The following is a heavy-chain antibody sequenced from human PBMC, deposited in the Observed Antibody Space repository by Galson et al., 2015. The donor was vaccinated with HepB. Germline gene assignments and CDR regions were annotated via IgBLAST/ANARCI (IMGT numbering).Heavy chain of an antibody. J-gene: IGHJ4*02. CDR3: ARASDCSGGSCSFDY. CDR1: GGTFSSYT. V-gene: IGHV1-69*02. Sequence: SVKVSCKASGGTFSSYTISWVRQAPGQGLEWMGRIIPILGIANYAQKFQGRVTITADKSTSTAYMELSSLRSEDTAVYYCARASDCSGGSCSFDYWGQGTLVTVSS. CDR2: IIPILGIA. D-gene: IGHD2-15*01.